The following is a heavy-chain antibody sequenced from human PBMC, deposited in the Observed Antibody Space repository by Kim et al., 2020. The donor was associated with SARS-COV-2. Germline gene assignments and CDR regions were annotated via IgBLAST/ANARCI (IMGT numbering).Heavy chain of an antibody. D-gene: IGHD1-26*01. Sequence: SETLSLTCSVSGISISSYYWSLIRQPPGKGLEWIGYIYYTGSANYNPSLRSRVTISVDTSKNQCSLKLSSVTAANTAVYYCAGTARGANLDYWGRGALVTVSS. J-gene: IGHJ4*02. V-gene: IGHV4-59*08. CDR1: GISISSYY. CDR3: AGTARGANLDY. CDR2: IYYTGSA.